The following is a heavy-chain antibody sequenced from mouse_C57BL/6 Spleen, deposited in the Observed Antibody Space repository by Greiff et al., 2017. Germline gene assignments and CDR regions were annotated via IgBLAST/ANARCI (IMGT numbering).Heavy chain of an antibody. J-gene: IGHJ4*01. CDR1: GFSFNTYA. V-gene: IGHV10-1*01. CDR2: IRSKSNNYAT. Sequence: EVQVVESGGGLVQPKGSLKLSCAASGFSFNTYAMNWVRQAPGKGLEWVARIRSKSNNYATYYADSVKDRFTISRDDSESMLYLQMNNLKTEDTAMYYCVRNPYYYAMDYWGQGTSVTVSS. CDR3: VRNPYYYAMDY.